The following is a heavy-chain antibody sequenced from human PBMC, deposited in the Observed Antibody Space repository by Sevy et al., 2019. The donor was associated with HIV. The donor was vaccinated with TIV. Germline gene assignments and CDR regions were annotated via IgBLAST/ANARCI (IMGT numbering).Heavy chain of an antibody. CDR3: AREGCTKPHDY. J-gene: IGHJ4*02. CDR2: LSFGCGKI. D-gene: IGHD2-8*01. V-gene: IGHV3-23*01. Sequence: GGSLRLSCAASGFDFSIYSMSWVRQAPGKGLEWVSTLSFGCGKINYADSVKGRFTISRDNSKSSVYLQMNNMRVEDTAVYYCAREGCTKPHDYWGQGTLSPSPQ. CDR1: GFDFSIYS.